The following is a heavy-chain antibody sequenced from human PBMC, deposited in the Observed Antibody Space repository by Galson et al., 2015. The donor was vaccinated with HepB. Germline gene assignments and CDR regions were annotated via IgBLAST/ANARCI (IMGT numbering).Heavy chain of an antibody. CDR1: GGSISSYY. V-gene: IGHV4-59*01. D-gene: IGHD5-18*01. Sequence: ETLSLTCTVSGGSISSYYWSWIRQPPGKGLEWIGYIYYSGSTNYNPSLKSRVTISVDTSKNQFSLKLSSVTAADTAVYYCAKMDTAMNVGDYYYYYMDVWGKGTTVTVSS. CDR2: IYYSGST. CDR3: AKMDTAMNVGDYYYYYMDV. J-gene: IGHJ6*03.